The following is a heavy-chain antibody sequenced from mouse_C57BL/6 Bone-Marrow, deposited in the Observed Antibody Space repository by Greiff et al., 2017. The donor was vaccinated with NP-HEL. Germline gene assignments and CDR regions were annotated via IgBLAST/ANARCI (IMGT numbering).Heavy chain of an antibody. CDR2: INPYNGGT. CDR3: AREVLRFLYAMDY. J-gene: IGHJ4*01. Sequence: VQLQQSGPVLVKPGASVKMSCKASGYTFTDYYMNWVKQSHGKSLEWIGVINPYNGGTSYNRKFKGKATLTVDKSSSTAYMELNSLTSDDSAVYYCAREVLRFLYAMDYWGQGTSVTVSS. D-gene: IGHD1-1*01. V-gene: IGHV1-19*01. CDR1: GYTFTDYY.